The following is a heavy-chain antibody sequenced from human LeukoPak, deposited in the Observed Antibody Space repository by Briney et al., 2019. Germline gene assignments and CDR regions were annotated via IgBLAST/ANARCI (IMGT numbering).Heavy chain of an antibody. Sequence: KTSETLSLTCAVYGGSFSGYYWSWIRQPPGKGLEWIGEINHSGSTNYNPSLKSRVTTSVDTSKNQFSLKLSSVTAADTAVYYCARSIAKFDPWGQGTLVTVSS. D-gene: IGHD2/OR15-2a*01. V-gene: IGHV4-34*01. CDR1: GGSFSGYY. J-gene: IGHJ5*02. CDR3: ARSIAKFDP. CDR2: INHSGST.